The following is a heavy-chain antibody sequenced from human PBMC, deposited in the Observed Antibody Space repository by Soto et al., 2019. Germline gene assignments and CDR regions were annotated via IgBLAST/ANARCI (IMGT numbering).Heavy chain of an antibody. Sequence: PSETLSLTCTVSGGSISSSSYYWGWIRQPPGKGLEWIGSIYYSGSTYYNPSLKSRVTISVDTSKNQFSLKLSSVTAADTAVYYCARQGRTIYGDYDNWFDPWGQGTLVTVSS. J-gene: IGHJ5*02. CDR1: GGSISSSSYY. CDR3: ARQGRTIYGDYDNWFDP. D-gene: IGHD4-17*01. CDR2: IYYSGST. V-gene: IGHV4-39*01.